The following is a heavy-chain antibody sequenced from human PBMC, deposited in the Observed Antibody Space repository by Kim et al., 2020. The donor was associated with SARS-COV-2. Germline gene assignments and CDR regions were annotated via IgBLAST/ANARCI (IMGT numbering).Heavy chain of an antibody. J-gene: IGHJ4*02. V-gene: IGHV4-34*01. CDR2: INHSGST. Sequence: SETLSLTCAVYGGSFSGYYWSWIRQPPGKGLEWIGEINHSGSTNYNPSLKSRVTISVDTSKNQFSLKLSSVTAADTAVYYCARVGYYDSSGYPDYWGQGT. CDR1: GGSFSGYY. D-gene: IGHD3-22*01. CDR3: ARVGYYDSSGYPDY.